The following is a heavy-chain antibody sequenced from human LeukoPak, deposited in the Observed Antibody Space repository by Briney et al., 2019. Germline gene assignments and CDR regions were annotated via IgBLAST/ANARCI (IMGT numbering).Heavy chain of an antibody. V-gene: IGHV1-24*01. Sequence: ASVKVSCTVSGYTLTELSMHWVRQAPGKGLEWMGGFDPEDGETIYAQKFQGRVTMTEDTSTDTAYMELSSLRSEDTAVYYCATGVYYGSSGYYFDYWGQGTLVTVSS. CDR3: ATGVYYGSSGYYFDY. CDR1: GYTLTELS. CDR2: FDPEDGET. J-gene: IGHJ4*02. D-gene: IGHD3-22*01.